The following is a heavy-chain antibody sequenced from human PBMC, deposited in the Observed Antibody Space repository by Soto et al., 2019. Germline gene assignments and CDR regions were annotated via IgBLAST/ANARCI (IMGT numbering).Heavy chain of an antibody. D-gene: IGHD3-10*01. Sequence: EVQLLESGGGLVQPGGSLRLSCAASGFTFSTYAMSWVRQAPGKGLEWVSGIGASGAGTYYPESVKGRFTISRDNSKNTLHLQMNSLRAEDTAVYYCALRKTGSFFDYWGQGTLVTVSS. J-gene: IGHJ4*02. CDR1: GFTFSTYA. CDR2: IGASGAGT. V-gene: IGHV3-23*01. CDR3: ALRKTGSFFDY.